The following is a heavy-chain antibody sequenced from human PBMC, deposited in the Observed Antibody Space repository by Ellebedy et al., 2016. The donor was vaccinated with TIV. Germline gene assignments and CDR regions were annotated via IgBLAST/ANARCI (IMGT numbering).Heavy chain of an antibody. CDR3: VRDVFHGSGSPYFDQ. D-gene: IGHD3-10*01. CDR1: GFSIGDNA. J-gene: IGHJ4*02. Sequence: GESLKISXTAPGFSIGDNAMTWFRQAPGKGLEWISHISGSTRITYYADSVKGRFTTSRDNAKNSLFLQMNSLRADDTAVYYCVRDVFHGSGSPYFDQWGQGTLVTVSS. V-gene: IGHV3-48*04. CDR2: ISGSTRIT.